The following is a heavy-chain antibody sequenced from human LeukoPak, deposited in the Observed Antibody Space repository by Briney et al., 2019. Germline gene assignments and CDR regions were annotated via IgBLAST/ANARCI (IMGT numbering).Heavy chain of an antibody. CDR1: GFTFSYYW. J-gene: IGHJ4*02. CDR3: ARDGMPFDW. D-gene: IGHD1-1*01. Sequence: GGSLRLSCAASGFTFSYYWMSWVRQAPGKGLEWVANIRQDESEKYYVDSVKGRFTISRDNAKNSLYLQMNSLRAEDTAVYYCARDGMPFDWWGQGNLVTVSS. CDR2: IRQDESEK. V-gene: IGHV3-7*04.